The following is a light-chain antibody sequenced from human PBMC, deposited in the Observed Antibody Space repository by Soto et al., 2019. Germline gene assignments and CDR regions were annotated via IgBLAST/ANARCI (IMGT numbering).Light chain of an antibody. CDR2: DVS. V-gene: IGLV2-23*02. CDR3: CSYAESSTVV. CDR1: SSDVGSHNL. Sequence: QSALTQPASVSGSPGQSITISCTGSSSDVGSHNLVSWYQQHPGKAPKLMIYDVSKRPSGVSNRFSGSKSGNTASLTIAGLQAEDEADYCCCSYAESSTVVFGGGTKVTVL. J-gene: IGLJ2*01.